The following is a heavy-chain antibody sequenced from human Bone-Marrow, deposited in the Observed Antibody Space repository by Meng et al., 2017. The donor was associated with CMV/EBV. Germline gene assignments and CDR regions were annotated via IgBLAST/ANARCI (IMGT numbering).Heavy chain of an antibody. D-gene: IGHD4-23*01. Sequence: SLKISCAASGFTFDDYAMHWVRQAPGKGLEWVSGISWNSGSIGYADSVKGRFTISRDNSKNTLYLQMNSLRAEDTAVYYCAKSPLGRGGNSDFDYWGQGTLVTVSS. CDR3: AKSPLGRGGNSDFDY. CDR2: ISWNSGSI. V-gene: IGHV3-9*01. CDR1: GFTFDDYA. J-gene: IGHJ4*02.